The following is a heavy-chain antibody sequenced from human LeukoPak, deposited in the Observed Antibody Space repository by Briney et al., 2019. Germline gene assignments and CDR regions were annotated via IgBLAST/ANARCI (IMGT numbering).Heavy chain of an antibody. CDR1: GFTFNIYA. J-gene: IGHJ4*02. D-gene: IGHD6-19*01. CDR3: ARDTPHLAGSDY. CDR2: IRGTDGYT. V-gene: IGHV3-23*01. Sequence: GGSLRLSCAASGFTFNIYAMSWIRQAPGKGLEWFSTIRGTDGYTYYADSVKGRFTISRDNSKNTLYLQMNSLRAEDTAVYYCARDTPHLAGSDYWGQGTLVTVSS.